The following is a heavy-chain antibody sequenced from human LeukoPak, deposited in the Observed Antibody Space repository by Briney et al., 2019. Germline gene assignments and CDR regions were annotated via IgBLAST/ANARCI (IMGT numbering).Heavy chain of an antibody. CDR1: GFTFSCYS. J-gene: IGHJ4*02. V-gene: IGHV3-48*01. CDR3: ARDTGGGYSSSSNYYSDY. D-gene: IGHD6-6*01. CDR2: ISSSSSTK. Sequence: PGGSLRLSCAASGFTFSCYSMNWVRQAPGKGLEWVSYISSSSSTKYYADSVKGRFSISRDNAKNSLSMQMNSLRAEDTAVYYCARDTGGGYSSSSNYYSDYWGQGTLVTVSS.